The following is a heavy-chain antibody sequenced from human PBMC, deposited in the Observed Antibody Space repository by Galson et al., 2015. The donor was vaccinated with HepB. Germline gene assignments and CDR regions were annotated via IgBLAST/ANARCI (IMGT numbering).Heavy chain of an antibody. J-gene: IGHJ3*02. D-gene: IGHD5-24*01. V-gene: IGHV4-61*08. CDR1: DGSISSSGYY. CDR2: IHYSGST. CDR3: ARVTERWLQPIGAFDI. Sequence: SETLSLTCTVSDGSISSSGYYWSWIRQHPGKGLEWIGYIHYSGSTTYNPSLKSRFTISVDTSKNQFSLRLTSVTAADTAVFYCARVTERWLQPIGAFDIWGRGTMVTVSS.